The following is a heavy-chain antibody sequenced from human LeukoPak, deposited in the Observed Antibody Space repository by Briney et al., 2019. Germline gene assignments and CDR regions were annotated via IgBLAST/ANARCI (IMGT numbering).Heavy chain of an antibody. CDR1: GYTFTSYG. CDR3: ARGGNGYYYYYMDV. V-gene: IGHV1-8*02. CDR2: MNPNSGNT. J-gene: IGHJ6*03. Sequence: GASVKVSCKASGYTFTSYGISWVRQAPGQGLEWMGWMNPNSGNTGYAQKFQGRVTMTRNTSISTAYMELSSLRSEDTAVYYCARGGNGYYYYYMDVWGKGTTVTVSS.